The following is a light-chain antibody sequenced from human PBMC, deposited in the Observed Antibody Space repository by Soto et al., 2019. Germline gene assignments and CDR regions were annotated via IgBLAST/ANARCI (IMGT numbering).Light chain of an antibody. Sequence: IQISQSPSSLSASICDRLTITSRASQGISNYLAWYQQKPGKVPKLLIYGASNLQSGVPSRFSGSASGTDFTLTISSLQPEDFATYYCLQDYTYPWTFGQGTKVDIK. J-gene: IGKJ1*01. CDR1: QGISNY. CDR2: GAS. CDR3: LQDYTYPWT. V-gene: IGKV1-6*01.